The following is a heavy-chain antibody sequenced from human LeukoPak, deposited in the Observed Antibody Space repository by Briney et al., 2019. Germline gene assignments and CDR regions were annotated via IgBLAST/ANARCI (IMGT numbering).Heavy chain of an antibody. V-gene: IGHV3-48*02. D-gene: IGHD4-17*01. J-gene: IGHJ4*02. Sequence: GGSLRLSCAASGFTFSSSDMNWVRQAPGKGLEWVSYITTSSSTICYADSVKGRFTISRDNAKNSLYLQMNSLRDEDTAVYYCARDRDGDPSFEYWGQGTLVTVSS. CDR3: ARDRDGDPSFEY. CDR2: ITTSSSTI. CDR1: GFTFSSSD.